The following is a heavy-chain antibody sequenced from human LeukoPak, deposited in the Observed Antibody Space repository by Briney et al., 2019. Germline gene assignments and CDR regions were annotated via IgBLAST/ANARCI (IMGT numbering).Heavy chain of an antibody. J-gene: IGHJ4*02. D-gene: IGHD3-22*01. Sequence: GRSLRLSCAVSGFTFSSYSMNWVRQAPRKGLEWVSSISSSSSYIYYADSVKGRFTISRDNSKNTLYLQMNSLRAEDTAVYYCAKENWVYNWKYDSSGSGINYWGQGTLVTVSS. V-gene: IGHV3-21*04. CDR1: GFTFSSYS. CDR3: AKENWVYNWKYDSSGSGINY. CDR2: ISSSSSYI.